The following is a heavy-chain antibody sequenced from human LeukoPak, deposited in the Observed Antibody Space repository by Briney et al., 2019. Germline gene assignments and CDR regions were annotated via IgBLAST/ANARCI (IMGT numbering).Heavy chain of an antibody. CDR2: INPNSGGT. CDR3: ARDSSSSSEFVYYYYYYYMDV. V-gene: IGHV1-2*02. J-gene: IGHJ6*03. D-gene: IGHD6-6*01. CDR1: GYTFTDYY. Sequence: ASVTVSCKASGYTFTDYYMHWVRQAPGQGLEWMGWINPNSGGTNYAQKFQGRVTMTRDTSISTAYMELSRLRSDDTAVYYCARDSSSSSEFVYYYYYYYMDVWGKGTTVTVSS.